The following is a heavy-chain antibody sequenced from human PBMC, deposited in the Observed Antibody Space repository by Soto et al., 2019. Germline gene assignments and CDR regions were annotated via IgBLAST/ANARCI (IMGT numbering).Heavy chain of an antibody. CDR2: IYYSGST. Sequence: SETLSLTCTVSGGSISSYYWSWIRQPPGKGLEWIGYIYYSGSTNYNPSLKSRVTISVDTSKNQFSLKLSSVTAADTAVYYCAREGSGRYSGYDGGSFDYWGQGTLVTVSS. J-gene: IGHJ4*02. D-gene: IGHD5-12*01. V-gene: IGHV4-59*01. CDR3: AREGSGRYSGYDGGSFDY. CDR1: GGSISSYY.